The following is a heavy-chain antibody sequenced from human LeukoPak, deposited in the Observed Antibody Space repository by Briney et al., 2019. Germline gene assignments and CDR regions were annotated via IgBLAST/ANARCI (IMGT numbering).Heavy chain of an antibody. D-gene: IGHD2-15*01. V-gene: IGHV4-31*03. J-gene: IGHJ4*02. CDR1: GVSISSGGYY. CDR3: ASRYCSGGSCGGLD. CDR2: IYYSGST. Sequence: SETLSLTCTVSGVSISSGGYYWSWLRQHPGKGLVWIGYIYYSGSTYYNPSLKSRVTISVDTSKNQFSLKLSSVTAADTAVYYCASRYCSGGSCGGLDWGQGTLVTVSS.